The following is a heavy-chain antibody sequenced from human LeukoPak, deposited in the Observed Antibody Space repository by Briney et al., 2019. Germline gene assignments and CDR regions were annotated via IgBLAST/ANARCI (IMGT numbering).Heavy chain of an antibody. CDR1: GGSISSYY. D-gene: IGHD6-6*01. V-gene: IGHV4-59*12. CDR3: AREARSIAARDY. J-gene: IGHJ4*02. Sequence: RPSETLSLTCTVSGGSISSYYWSWIRQPPGKGLEWIGYIYYSGSTNYNPSLKSRVTISVDTSKNQFSLKLSSVTAADTAVYYCAREARSIAARDYWGQGTLVTVSS. CDR2: IYYSGST.